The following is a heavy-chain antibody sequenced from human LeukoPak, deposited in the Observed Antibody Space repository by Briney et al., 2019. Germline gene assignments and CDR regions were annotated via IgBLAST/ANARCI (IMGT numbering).Heavy chain of an antibody. CDR3: ARTHDYGDYGDY. J-gene: IGHJ4*02. CDR2: IIPIFGTA. V-gene: IGHV1-69*05. Sequence: SVKVPCKASGGTFSSYAISWVRQAPGQGLEWMGGIIPIFGTANYAQKFQGRVTITTDESTSTAYMELSSLRSEDTAVYYCARTHDYGDYGDYWGQGTLVTVSS. CDR1: GGTFSSYA. D-gene: IGHD4-17*01.